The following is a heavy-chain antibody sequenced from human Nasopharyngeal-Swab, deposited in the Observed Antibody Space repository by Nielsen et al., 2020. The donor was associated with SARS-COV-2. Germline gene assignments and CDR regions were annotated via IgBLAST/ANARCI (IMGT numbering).Heavy chain of an antibody. V-gene: IGHV3-74*01. Sequence: GGSLRLSCAASGFTLSNYWIHWVRQTPGKGLLWVSRINTDASRTSYADSVKGRFTISRDNAKNTVYLQMNSLRGEETAVYYCTRVDVHDAFDMWGQGTMVTVSS. CDR2: INTDASRT. J-gene: IGHJ3*02. CDR1: GFTLSNYW. D-gene: IGHD3-16*01. CDR3: TRVDVHDAFDM.